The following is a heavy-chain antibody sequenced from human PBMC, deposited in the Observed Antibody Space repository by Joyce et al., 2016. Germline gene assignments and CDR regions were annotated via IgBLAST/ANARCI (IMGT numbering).Heavy chain of an antibody. V-gene: IGHV3-21*01. J-gene: IGHJ4*02. CDR1: GFTFSNYT. CDR2: ISSSSRYF. CDR3: ARDSPYGDYDSFFFDF. Sequence: EVQLVESGGGLVKPGGSLRLSCAASGFTFSNYTMNWVRQAPGKGLAWVSSISSSSRYFYYADSLKGRFTISRDNAKNSLYLQMNSLRAEDTAVYYCARDSPYGDYDSFFFDFWGQGALVTVSS. D-gene: IGHD4-17*01.